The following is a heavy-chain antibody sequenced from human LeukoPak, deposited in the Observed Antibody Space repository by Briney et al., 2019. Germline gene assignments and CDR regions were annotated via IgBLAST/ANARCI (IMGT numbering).Heavy chain of an antibody. CDR1: GFTFSSSW. D-gene: IGHD3-22*01. J-gene: IGHJ4*02. Sequence: GGSLRLSCAASGFTFSSSWMSWVRQVPGKGLEWVANMKPDGSGTYYVDSVKGRFTISRDSAKNSLYLQMNSLRAEDTALYYCAKDSYYDSSGYLGYWGQGTLVTVSS. CDR2: MKPDGSGT. V-gene: IGHV3-7*03. CDR3: AKDSYYDSSGYLGY.